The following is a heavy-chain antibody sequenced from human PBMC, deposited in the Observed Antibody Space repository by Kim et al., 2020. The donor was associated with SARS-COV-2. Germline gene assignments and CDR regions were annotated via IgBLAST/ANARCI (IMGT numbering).Heavy chain of an antibody. J-gene: IGHJ6*02. D-gene: IGHD3-10*01. CDR2: ISYDGSNK. V-gene: IGHV3-30-3*01. Sequence: GGSLRLSCAASGFTFSSCAIHWVRQAPGKGLEWVAVISYDGSNKNYADSVKGRFTISRDNSKNTQYLQMNSLTAEDTALYYCAGDPWSRLRGLTYSYYGMDVWGQGTSVTVSS. CDR3: AGDPWSRLRGLTYSYYGMDV. CDR1: GFTFSSCA.